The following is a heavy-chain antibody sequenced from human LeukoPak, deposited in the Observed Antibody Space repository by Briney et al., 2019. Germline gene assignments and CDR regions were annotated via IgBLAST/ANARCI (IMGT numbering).Heavy chain of an antibody. CDR3: ARDGDTVLTRGYYYYIDV. CDR1: GYSISSGY. D-gene: IGHD4-23*01. Sequence: LSLTCTVSGYSISSGYYWGWIRQPPGKGLEWVAIISYDGDNKYYADSVKGRFTISRDNAKKSLYLQMNSLRAEDTALYYCARDGDTVLTRGYYYYIDVWGKGTTVTVSS. V-gene: IGHV3-30*03. CDR2: ISYDGDNK. J-gene: IGHJ6*03.